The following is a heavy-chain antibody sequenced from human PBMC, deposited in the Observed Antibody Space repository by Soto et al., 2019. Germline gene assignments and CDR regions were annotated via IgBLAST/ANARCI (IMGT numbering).Heavy chain of an antibody. CDR2: IYYSGST. D-gene: IGHD1-26*01. CDR1: GGSISSYY. Sequence: SETLSLTCTVSGGSISSYYWSWIRQPPGKGLEWIGYIYYSGSTNYNPSLKSRVTISVDMSTSTAYMELSSLRSEDTAVYYCAADLGIVGAADWGQGTLVTVSS. V-gene: IGHV4-59*12. CDR3: AADLGIVGAAD. J-gene: IGHJ4*02.